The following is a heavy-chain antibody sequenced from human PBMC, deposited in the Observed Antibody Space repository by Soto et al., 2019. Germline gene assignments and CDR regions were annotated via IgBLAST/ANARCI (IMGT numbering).Heavy chain of an antibody. CDR3: ARERFTMIGVVAHAFDY. CDR2: ISYDGSNK. D-gene: IGHD3-22*01. CDR1: GFTFSSYA. J-gene: IGHJ4*02. Sequence: GGSLRLSCAASGFTFSSYAMHWVRQAPGKGLEWVAVISYDGSNKYYADSVKGRFTISRDNSKNTLYLQMNSLRAEDTAVYYCARERFTMIGVVAHAFDYWGQGTLVTVSS. V-gene: IGHV3-30-3*01.